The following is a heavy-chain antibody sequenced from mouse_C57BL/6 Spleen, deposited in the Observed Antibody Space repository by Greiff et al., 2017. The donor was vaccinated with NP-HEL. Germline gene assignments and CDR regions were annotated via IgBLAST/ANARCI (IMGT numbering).Heavy chain of an antibody. V-gene: IGHV1-80*01. CDR3: ARDYSKGTWYAMDY. D-gene: IGHD2-5*01. Sequence: VQLQESGAELVKPGASVKISCKASGYAFSSYWMNWVKQRPGKGLEWIGQIYPGDGDTNYNGKFKGKATLTADKSSSTAYMQLSSLTSEDSAVYFCARDYSKGTWYAMDYWGQGTSVTVSS. CDR1: GYAFSSYW. CDR2: IYPGDGDT. J-gene: IGHJ4*01.